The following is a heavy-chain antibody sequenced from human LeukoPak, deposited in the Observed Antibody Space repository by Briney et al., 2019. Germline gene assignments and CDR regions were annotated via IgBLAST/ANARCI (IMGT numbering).Heavy chain of an antibody. CDR1: GYTFTSYD. J-gene: IGHJ6*02. D-gene: IGHD3-3*01. CDR3: AREGFLEWLLYTDYYYGMDV. CDR2: VNPNSGNT. V-gene: IGHV1-8*01. Sequence: ASVKVSCKASGYTFTSYDINWVRQATGQGLEWMGWVNPNSGNTGYAQKFQGRVTMTRNTSISTAYMELSSLRSEDTAVYYCAREGFLEWLLYTDYYYGMDVWGQGTTVTVSS.